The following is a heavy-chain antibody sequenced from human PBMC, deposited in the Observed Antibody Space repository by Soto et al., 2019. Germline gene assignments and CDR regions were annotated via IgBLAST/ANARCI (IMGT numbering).Heavy chain of an antibody. CDR1: GFTFGGYG. J-gene: IGHJ4*02. V-gene: IGHV3-33*08. D-gene: IGHD1-26*01. CDR2: IRYDGSNI. CDR3: ARDGVGRTVFFGYFDY. Sequence: GGSLRLSCAASGFTFGGYGMHWVRQAPGKGLEWVAIIRYDGSNIYYADSVKGRFTISRDNSKNMLYLQMGSLRAEDTAVYYCARDGVGRTVFFGYFDYWGQGALVTVSS.